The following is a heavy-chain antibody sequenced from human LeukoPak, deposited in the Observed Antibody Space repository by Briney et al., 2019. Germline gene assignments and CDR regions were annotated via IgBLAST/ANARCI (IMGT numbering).Heavy chain of an antibody. V-gene: IGHV1-69*04. Sequence: SVKVSCKASGGTFSSYAISWVRQAPGQGLEWMGRIIPILGIANYAQKFQERVTITRDMSTSTAYMELSSLRSEDTAVYYCAADDRTSNAFDIWGQGTMVTVSS. J-gene: IGHJ3*02. CDR3: AADDRTSNAFDI. D-gene: IGHD3-16*01. CDR1: GGTFSSYA. CDR2: IIPILGIA.